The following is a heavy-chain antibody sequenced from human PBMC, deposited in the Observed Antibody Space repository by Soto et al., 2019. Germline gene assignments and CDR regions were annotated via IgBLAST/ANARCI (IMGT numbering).Heavy chain of an antibody. CDR3: ARADGGTTPYFYYYMDV. D-gene: IGHD1-1*01. CDR1: GFTFGTYT. Sequence: HPGGSLRLSCAASGFTFGTYTMNWVRQAPGKGLEWVSALGGGGDTHYAESVKGRFTISRDYSKNILLLQMNSLRAEDTAVYYCARADGGTTPYFYYYMDVWGKGTTVTVSS. V-gene: IGHV3-23*01. CDR2: LGGGGDT. J-gene: IGHJ6*03.